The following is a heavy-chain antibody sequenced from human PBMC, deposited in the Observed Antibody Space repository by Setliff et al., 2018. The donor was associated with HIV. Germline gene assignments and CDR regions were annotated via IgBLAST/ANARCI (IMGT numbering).Heavy chain of an antibody. D-gene: IGHD6-13*01. J-gene: IGHJ4*02. CDR1: GGSISSGSYY. CDR3: TRTNPLAAPPFDF. CDR2: NHTSGST. V-gene: IGHV4-61*02. Sequence: TSETLSLTCSVSGGSISSGSYYWNWFRQPTGKGLEWIGRNHTSGSTNYNPSLQSRITISVDTPKNQFSLKLSSVTAAATAVYYCTRTNPLAAPPFDFWGQGTLVTVSS.